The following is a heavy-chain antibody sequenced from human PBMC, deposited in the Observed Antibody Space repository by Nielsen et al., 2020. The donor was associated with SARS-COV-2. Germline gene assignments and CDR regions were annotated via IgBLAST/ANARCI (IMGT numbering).Heavy chain of an antibody. V-gene: IGHV3-30*04. D-gene: IGHD3-3*01. CDR2: ISYDGSNK. Sequence: VRQAPGKGLEWVAVISYDGSNKYYADSVKGRFTISRDNSKNTAYLQMNSLKTEDTAVYYCTRLYYDFWSGYYTPPNGMDVWGQGTTVTVSS. J-gene: IGHJ6*02. CDR3: TRLYYDFWSGYYTPPNGMDV.